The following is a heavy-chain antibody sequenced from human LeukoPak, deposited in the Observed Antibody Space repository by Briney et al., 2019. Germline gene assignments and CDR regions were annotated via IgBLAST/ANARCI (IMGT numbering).Heavy chain of an antibody. CDR2: IYYSGGT. CDR1: GGSISSYY. CDR3: ARYYYGSGSLDAFDI. Sequence: PSETLSLTCTVSGGSISSYYWSWIRQPPGKGLEWTGYIYYSGGTNYNPSLKSRVTISVDTSKNQFSLKLSSVTAADTAVYYCARYYYGSGSLDAFDIWGQGTMVTVSS. J-gene: IGHJ3*02. D-gene: IGHD3-10*01. V-gene: IGHV4-59*01.